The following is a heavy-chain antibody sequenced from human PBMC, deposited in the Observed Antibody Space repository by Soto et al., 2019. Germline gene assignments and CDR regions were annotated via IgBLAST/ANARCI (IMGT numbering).Heavy chain of an antibody. J-gene: IGHJ4*02. Sequence: QVQLVESGGGGVQPGRSLRLSCAASGFTLSSYVMHCVRQAPGKGLEWVEVISYDGNNKYYADSVKGRFTISRETSKNTRYLQINSLRADVTAVSYCARDLDGRGSYDFWGQGTLVTVSS. CDR3: ARDLDGRGSYDF. CDR1: GFTLSSYV. D-gene: IGHD1-26*01. V-gene: IGHV3-30-3*01. CDR2: ISYDGNNK.